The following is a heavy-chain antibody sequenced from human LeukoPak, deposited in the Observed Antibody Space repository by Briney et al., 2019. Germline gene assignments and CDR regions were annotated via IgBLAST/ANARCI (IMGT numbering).Heavy chain of an antibody. CDR2: IIPIFGTA. D-gene: IGHD1-7*01. J-gene: IGHJ4*02. Sequence: ASVKVCCKASGGTFSSYAISWVRQAPGQGLEWMGGIIPIFGTANYAQKFQGRVTITTDESTSTAYMELSSLRSEDTAVYYCASGRITGTTSPFDYWGQGTLVTVSS. V-gene: IGHV1-69*05. CDR3: ASGRITGTTSPFDY. CDR1: GGTFSSYA.